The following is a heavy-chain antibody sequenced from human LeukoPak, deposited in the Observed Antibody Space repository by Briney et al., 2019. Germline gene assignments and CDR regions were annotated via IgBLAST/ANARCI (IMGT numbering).Heavy chain of an antibody. Sequence: SETLSLTCIVSGGSISSYYWSWIRQPPGKGLEWIGYIYYSGSTNYNPSLNGRVSISRDTTNNLFSLRLRSVTAADTAVYFCARGRVSSSTWYSTYYYYFYMDVWGKGTTVTVSS. CDR3: ARGRVSSSTWYSTYYYYFYMDV. CDR1: GGSISSYY. CDR2: IYYSGST. D-gene: IGHD1-1*01. J-gene: IGHJ6*03. V-gene: IGHV4-59*01.